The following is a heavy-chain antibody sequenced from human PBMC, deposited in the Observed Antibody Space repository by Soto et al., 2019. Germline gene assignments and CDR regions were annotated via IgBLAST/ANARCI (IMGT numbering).Heavy chain of an antibody. Sequence: QVQLVQSGAEVKKPGASVKVSCKASGYTITSYNINWVRQAPGQGLEWMGWMNPNTGETGSTEKSEGRVPMTRDIXXATADMELSSLTSDDTGVYYCARQGSQYGSGNYLHWGQGTLVTVSS. D-gene: IGHD3-10*01. CDR1: GYTITSYN. CDR3: ARQGSQYGSGNYLH. J-gene: IGHJ4*02. CDR2: MNPNTGET. V-gene: IGHV1-8*01.